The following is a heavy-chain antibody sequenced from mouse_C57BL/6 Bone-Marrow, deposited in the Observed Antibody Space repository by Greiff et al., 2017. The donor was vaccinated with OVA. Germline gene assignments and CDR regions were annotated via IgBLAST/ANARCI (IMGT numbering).Heavy chain of an antibody. Sequence: VQLQQSGAELVRPGASVKLSCTASGFNIKDDYMHWVKQRPEQGLEWIGWIDPENGDTEYASKFQGKATITADTSSNTAYLQLSSLTSEDTAVYYCTHYGSSYHYFDVWGTGTTVTVSS. J-gene: IGHJ1*03. CDR3: THYGSSYHYFDV. CDR1: GFNIKDDY. D-gene: IGHD1-1*01. CDR2: IDPENGDT. V-gene: IGHV14-4*01.